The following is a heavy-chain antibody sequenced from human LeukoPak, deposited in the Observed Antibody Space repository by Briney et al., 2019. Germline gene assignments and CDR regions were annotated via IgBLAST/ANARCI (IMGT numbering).Heavy chain of an antibody. CDR2: IIPILGIA. Sequence: GSSVKVSCKASGGTFSSYTISWVRQAPGQGLEWMGRIIPILGIANYAQKFQGRVTITADKSTGTAYMELSSLRSEDTAVYYCASRGFWSGYYLDYWGQGTLVTVSS. CDR3: ASRGFWSGYYLDY. CDR1: GGTFSSYT. J-gene: IGHJ4*02. V-gene: IGHV1-69*02. D-gene: IGHD3-3*01.